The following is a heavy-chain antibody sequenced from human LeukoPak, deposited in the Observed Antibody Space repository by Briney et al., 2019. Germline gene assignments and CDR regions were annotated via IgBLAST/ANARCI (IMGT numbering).Heavy chain of an antibody. CDR3: AAYSSCDY. CDR2: ISGSGGST. CDR1: GFTFSSYA. Sequence: GGSRRLSCAASGFTFSSYAMSWVRQAPGKGLEWVSAISGSGGSTYYADSVKGRFTISRDNSKNTLYLQMNSLRAEDMAIYYCAAYSSCDYWGQGTLVTVSS. V-gene: IGHV3-23*01. D-gene: IGHD6-6*01. J-gene: IGHJ4*02.